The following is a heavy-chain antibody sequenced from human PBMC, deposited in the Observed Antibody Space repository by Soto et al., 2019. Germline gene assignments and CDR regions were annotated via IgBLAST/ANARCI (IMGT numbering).Heavy chain of an antibody. J-gene: IGHJ4*02. Sequence: GGSLRLSCAASGFTFSSYGMHWVRQAPGKGLEWVAVISYDGSNKYYADSVKGRFTISRDNSKNTLYLQMNSLRAEDTAVYYCAKDPRAVTPYDSSGTHSYYLDYWGQGTLVTVSS. D-gene: IGHD3-22*01. V-gene: IGHV3-30*18. CDR3: AKDPRAVTPYDSSGTHSYYLDY. CDR1: GFTFSSYG. CDR2: ISYDGSNK.